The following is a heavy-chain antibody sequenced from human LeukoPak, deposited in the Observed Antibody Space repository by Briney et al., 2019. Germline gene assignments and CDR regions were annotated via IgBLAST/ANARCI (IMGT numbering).Heavy chain of an antibody. D-gene: IGHD3-22*01. Sequence: LGESLKISCKGSGYSFTSYWIGRVRQMPRKGLEWMGIIYPADSDTRYSPSFQGQVTISADKSISTAYLQWSSLKASDTAMYYCASSSVVSSGYYYTEYFQHWGQGTLVTVSA. J-gene: IGHJ1*01. CDR1: GYSFTSYW. V-gene: IGHV5-51*01. CDR2: IYPADSDT. CDR3: ASSSVVSSGYYYTEYFQH.